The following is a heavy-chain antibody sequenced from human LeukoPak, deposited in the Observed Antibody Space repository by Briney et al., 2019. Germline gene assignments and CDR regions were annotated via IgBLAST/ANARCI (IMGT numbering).Heavy chain of an antibody. D-gene: IGHD2-15*01. V-gene: IGHV4-4*07. CDR1: GDSISNFY. CDR2: IYTSGST. CDR3: GNGGSWQ. J-gene: IGHJ4*02. Sequence: SETLSLTCTVSGDSISNFYWSWIRQPAGKGLEWIGRIYTSGSTNYNPSLKSRVTMSVDTSKNQFSLKLSAVTAADTAVYYCGNGGSWQWGQGFLVSVSS.